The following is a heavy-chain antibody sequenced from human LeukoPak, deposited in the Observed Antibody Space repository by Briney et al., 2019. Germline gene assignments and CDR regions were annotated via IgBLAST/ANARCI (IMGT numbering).Heavy chain of an antibody. J-gene: IGHJ6*02. CDR1: GFTFSDYY. V-gene: IGHV3-11*04. CDR3: ARDQWLMLRYFGMDV. D-gene: IGHD6-19*01. CDR2: ISSSSSTI. Sequence: GGSLRLSCAASGFTFSDYYMSWLRQAPGKGLEWVSYISSSSSTIYYADSVKGRFTISRDNAKNSLYLQMNSLRDEDTAVYYCARDQWLMLRYFGMDVWGQGTTVTVSS.